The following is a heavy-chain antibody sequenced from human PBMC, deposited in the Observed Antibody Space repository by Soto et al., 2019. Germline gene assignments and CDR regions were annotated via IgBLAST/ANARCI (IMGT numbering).Heavy chain of an antibody. D-gene: IGHD3-10*01. CDR3: LPWFGESRGGLDV. CDR1: GGTFSSYT. Sequence: QVQLVQSGAEVKKPGSSVKVSCKASGGTFSSYTISWVRQAPGQGLEWMGRIIPILGIANYAQKFQGRVTXTXDXXTSTACMGRSSLRSEDTAVYSCLPWFGESRGGLDVWGQGTTVTVSS. V-gene: IGHV1-69*02. J-gene: IGHJ6*02. CDR2: IIPILGIA.